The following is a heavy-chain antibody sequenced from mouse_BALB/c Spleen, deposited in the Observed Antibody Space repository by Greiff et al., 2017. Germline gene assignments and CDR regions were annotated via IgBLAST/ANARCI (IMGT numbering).Heavy chain of an antibody. CDR2: INPGSGGT. CDR3: ASEEEDFDY. J-gene: IGHJ2*01. V-gene: IGHV1-54*01. Sequence: QVQLQQSGAELVRPGTSVKVSCKASGYAFTNYLIEWVKQRPGQGLEWIGVINPGSGGTNYNEKFKGKATLTADKSSSTAYMQLSSLTSDDSAVYFCASEEEDFDYWGQGTTLTVSS. CDR1: GYAFTNYL.